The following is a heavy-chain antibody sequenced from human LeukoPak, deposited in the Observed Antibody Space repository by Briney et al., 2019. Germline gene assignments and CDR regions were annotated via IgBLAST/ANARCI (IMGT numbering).Heavy chain of an antibody. V-gene: IGHV1-18*01. CDR1: GYTFSIYG. Sequence: ASVRVSCKASGYTFSIYGFSWVRQAPGQGLEWMGWISVYNGNTNYAQKFQGRVTMTTDTSTSTAHMELRSLRSDDTAVYYCARQGYSGHSQGAADYWGQGTLVTVSS. CDR3: ARQGYSGHSQGAADY. D-gene: IGHD4-23*01. J-gene: IGHJ4*02. CDR2: ISVYNGNT.